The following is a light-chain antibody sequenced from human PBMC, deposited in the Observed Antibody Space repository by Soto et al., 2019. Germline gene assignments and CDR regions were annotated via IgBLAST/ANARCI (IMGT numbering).Light chain of an antibody. CDR1: QGINNW. V-gene: IGKV1D-16*01. J-gene: IGKJ1*01. CDR3: QQYNDYWT. Sequence: IQMTQSPSSVSASVGDRVTITCRASQGINNWLAWYQQKPGKAPELLIYAVSYLQSGVPSRFSGSGSGSEFTLTISSLQPDDFATYYCQQYNDYWTFGQGTKVDIK. CDR2: AVS.